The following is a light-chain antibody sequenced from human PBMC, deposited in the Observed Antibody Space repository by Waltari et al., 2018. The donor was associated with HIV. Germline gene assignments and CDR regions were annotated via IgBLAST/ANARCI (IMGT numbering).Light chain of an antibody. V-gene: IGLV2-14*01. Sequence: QSALTQTASVSASPGQSITISCTGINTAIDADKSVSWYHHHPGKVPKLLSYDVTNRPAGVSGRFSGSKSVNTASLTISWLQPDDEADYYCGSSTNSNIVLFGGGTKLTVL. CDR3: GSSTNSNIVL. CDR2: DVT. CDR1: NTAIDADKS. J-gene: IGLJ2*01.